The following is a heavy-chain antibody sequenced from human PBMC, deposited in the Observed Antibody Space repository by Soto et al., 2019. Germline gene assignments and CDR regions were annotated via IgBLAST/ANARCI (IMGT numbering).Heavy chain of an antibody. J-gene: IGHJ2*01. Sequence: EVQLVESGGGLVKPGGSLRLSCAASGFTFSSYSMNWVRQAPGKGLEWVSSISSSSSYIYYADSVKGRFTISRDNAKNSLYLQMNSLRAEDTAVYYCTRAPSLYWYFDLWGRGTLVTVSS. CDR2: ISSSSSYI. V-gene: IGHV3-21*01. CDR1: GFTFSSYS. CDR3: TRAPSLYWYFDL.